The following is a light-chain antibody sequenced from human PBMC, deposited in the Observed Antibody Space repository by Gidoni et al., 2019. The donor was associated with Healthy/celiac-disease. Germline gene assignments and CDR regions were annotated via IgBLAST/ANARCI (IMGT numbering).Light chain of an antibody. CDR2: DAS. Sequence: DIVLTQPPATLSLSPGERATLSCRASQSVSSYLAWYQQKPGQAPRLLIYDASNRAPGIPARFSGSGSGTDFSLTISSLEPEDVAVYYCQQRSNWPPYTFGQGTKLEIK. CDR3: QQRSNWPPYT. J-gene: IGKJ2*01. V-gene: IGKV3-11*01. CDR1: QSVSSY.